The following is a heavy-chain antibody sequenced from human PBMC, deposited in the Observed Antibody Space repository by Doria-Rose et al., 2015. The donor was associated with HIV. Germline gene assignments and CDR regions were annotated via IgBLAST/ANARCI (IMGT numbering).Heavy chain of an antibody. CDR1: GFTFSSHR. J-gene: IGHJ4*02. V-gene: IGHV3-21*01. CDR2: ISSTSAYI. Sequence: ESGGGLVKPGGSLRLSCATSGFTFSSHRINWVRQAPGKGLEWVSSISSTSAYINYADSVRRRFTISRNNARNSLYLQMDSLIAEDTAIYYCATGVTLDYWGQGTLVTVSS. CDR3: ATGVTLDY. D-gene: IGHD3-10*01.